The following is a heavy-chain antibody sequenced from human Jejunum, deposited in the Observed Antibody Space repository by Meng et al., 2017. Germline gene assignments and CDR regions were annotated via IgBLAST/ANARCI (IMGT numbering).Heavy chain of an antibody. Sequence: YQVELGEGGVQPGRSLGLSCPASGFTFGFLSTHWVRQAPGKGLEWVAGISHDGTHTYYADSVKGRFTISRDNSKNTLYLQMDSLRAEDTAVYYCARIGFGFSFGNGIDYWGQGTLVTVSS. J-gene: IGHJ4*02. V-gene: IGHV3-30*04. CDR3: ARIGFGFSFGNGIDY. D-gene: IGHD5-18*01. CDR2: ISHDGTHT. CDR1: GFTFGFLS.